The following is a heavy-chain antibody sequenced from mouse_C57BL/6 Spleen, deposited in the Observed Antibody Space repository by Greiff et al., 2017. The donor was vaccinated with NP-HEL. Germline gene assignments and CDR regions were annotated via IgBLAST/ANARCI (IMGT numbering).Heavy chain of an antibody. V-gene: IGHV1-26*01. J-gene: IGHJ2*01. CDR3: ARDSGYSFDY. D-gene: IGHD1-3*01. Sequence: EVQLQQSGPELVKPGASVKISCKASGYTFTDYYMNWVKQSHGKSLEWIGDINPNNGGTSYNQKFKGKATLTVDKSSSTAYMELRSLTSEDSAVYYCARDSGYSFDYWGQGTTLTVSS. CDR2: INPNNGGT. CDR1: GYTFTDYY.